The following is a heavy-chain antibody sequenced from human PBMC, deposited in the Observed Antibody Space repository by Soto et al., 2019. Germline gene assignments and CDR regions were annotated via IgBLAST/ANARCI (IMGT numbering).Heavy chain of an antibody. J-gene: IGHJ3*02. CDR3: ARWDDSRHYVTIKKGYDAFDI. V-gene: IGHV4-39*01. CDR1: GGSISNSRYY. Sequence: KPSETLSLTYSVSGGSISNSRYYWGWIRHPPGKGLEWIGSVYYTETTHYNPSLKSRVTISVDTSKNQFSLRLRSVTAADTAMYYCARWDDSRHYVTIKKGYDAFDIWGQGTMVTVSS. D-gene: IGHD3-3*01. CDR2: VYYTETT.